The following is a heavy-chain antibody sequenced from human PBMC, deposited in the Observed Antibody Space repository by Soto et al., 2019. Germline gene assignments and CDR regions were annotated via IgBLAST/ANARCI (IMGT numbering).Heavy chain of an antibody. CDR1: GGTFSSYA. CDR2: IIPIFGTA. J-gene: IGHJ4*02. V-gene: IGHV1-69*13. D-gene: IGHD5-12*01. Sequence: ASVKVSCKASGGTFSSYAISWVRQAPGQGLEWMGGIIPIFGTANYAQKFQGRVTITADESTSTAYMELSSLRSEDTAVYYCARSPRDGYNYYFDYWGQGTLVTVSS. CDR3: ARSPRDGYNYYFDY.